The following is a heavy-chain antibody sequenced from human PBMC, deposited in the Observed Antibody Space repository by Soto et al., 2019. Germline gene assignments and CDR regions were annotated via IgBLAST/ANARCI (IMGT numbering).Heavy chain of an antibody. Sequence: QVQLVQSGAEVKKPGSSVKVSCKASGDTFSSYAINWVRQAPGQGLEWMGGIIPMFGTANYAQKIKGRVTITAGESTSTDYMELSSLRSEDTAVYYCARVGPAHYYDSSGYYSPLDYWGQGTLVTVSS. CDR3: ARVGPAHYYDSSGYYSPLDY. D-gene: IGHD3-22*01. J-gene: IGHJ4*02. CDR1: GDTFSSYA. V-gene: IGHV1-69*01. CDR2: IIPMFGTA.